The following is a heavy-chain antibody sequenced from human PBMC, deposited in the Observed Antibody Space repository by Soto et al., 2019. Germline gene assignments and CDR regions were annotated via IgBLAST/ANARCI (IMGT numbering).Heavy chain of an antibody. CDR1: GFSFRRNW. CDR2: IKPDGSEK. CDR3: SRHSTFLTGPFDC. J-gene: IGHJ4*02. Sequence: GGSLRLSCVASGFSFRRNWMSWVRQAPGKGLEWVARIKPDGSEKDHVDSVKGRFTISRDNDANSLYLQMNSLRAEDTAVYYCSRHSTFLTGPFDCWGQGTLVTVSS. V-gene: IGHV3-7*05. D-gene: IGHD2-2*01.